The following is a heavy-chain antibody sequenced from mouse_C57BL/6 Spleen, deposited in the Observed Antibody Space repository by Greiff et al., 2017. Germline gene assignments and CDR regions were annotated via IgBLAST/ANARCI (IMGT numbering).Heavy chain of an antibody. CDR1: GYSITSGYY. D-gene: IGHD2-4*01. J-gene: IGHJ4*01. CDR2: ISYDGSN. CDR3: ARGGGLRLYAMDY. V-gene: IGHV3-6*01. Sequence: EVKLVESGPGLVKPSQSLSLTCSVTGYSITSGYYWNWIRQFPGNKLEWMGYISYDGSNNYNPSLKNRISITRDTSKNQFFLKLNSVTTEDTATYYCARGGGLRLYAMDYWGQGTSVTVSS.